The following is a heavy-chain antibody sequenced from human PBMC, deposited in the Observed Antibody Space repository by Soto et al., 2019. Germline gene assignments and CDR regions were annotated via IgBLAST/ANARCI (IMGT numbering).Heavy chain of an antibody. CDR3: AIERYCSGGSCYSAEYFQH. CDR2: ISGSGGST. CDR1: GFTFSSYA. V-gene: IGHV3-23*01. D-gene: IGHD2-15*01. J-gene: IGHJ1*01. Sequence: GGSLRLSCAASGFTFSSYAMSWVRQAPGKGLEWVSAISGSGGSTYYADSVKGRFTISRDNSKNTLYLQMNSLRAEDTAVYYCAIERYCSGGSCYSAEYFQHWGQGTLVTVSS.